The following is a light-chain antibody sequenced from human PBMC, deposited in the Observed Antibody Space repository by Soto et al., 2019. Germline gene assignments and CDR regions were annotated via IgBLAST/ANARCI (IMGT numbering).Light chain of an antibody. CDR3: QQSYGTPLT. CDR2: AAS. V-gene: IGKV1-39*01. J-gene: IGKJ4*01. Sequence: DLEMTQSPSSLSASVGDRVTITCRASQSISNYLNWYQHKPGKVPKLLIYAASSLQSGVPTRFRGSGSETHFTLTINSLQPEDFATYYCQQSYGTPLTFGGGTKMEIK. CDR1: QSISNY.